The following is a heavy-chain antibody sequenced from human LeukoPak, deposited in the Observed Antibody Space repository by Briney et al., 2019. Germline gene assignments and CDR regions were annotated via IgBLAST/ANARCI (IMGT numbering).Heavy chain of an antibody. J-gene: IGHJ6*03. D-gene: IGHD2-2*01. V-gene: IGHV1-24*01. Sequence: ASVKVSCKVSGFTLADLSMHWVRQAPGKGLEWLGGFDRKNGDTIYAQRFRGRVTLTEDTSTGTAYMDLSSLSADDTAVYYYATGVFCATTTCPGYQHYYYFMDVWGKGATVTVSS. CDR2: FDRKNGDT. CDR1: GFTLADLS. CDR3: ATGVFCATTTCPGYQHYYYFMDV.